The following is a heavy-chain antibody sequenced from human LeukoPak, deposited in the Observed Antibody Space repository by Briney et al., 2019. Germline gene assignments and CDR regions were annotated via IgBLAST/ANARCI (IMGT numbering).Heavy chain of an antibody. D-gene: IGHD3-10*01. CDR2: IYWDDGK. Sequence: SGPTLVNPTQTLTLTCTFSGFSLSTSGVGVGWIRQPPGKALEWLALIYWDDGKRYSPSLKSRLTITKDTSKNQVVLTMTNMDPVDTATYYCAHRQQQGFGEYPPAPYFDYWGQGTLVTVSS. J-gene: IGHJ4*02. V-gene: IGHV2-5*02. CDR3: AHRQQQGFGEYPPAPYFDY. CDR1: GFSLSTSGVG.